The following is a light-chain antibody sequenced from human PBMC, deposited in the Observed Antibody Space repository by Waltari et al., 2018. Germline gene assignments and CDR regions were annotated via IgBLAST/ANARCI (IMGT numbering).Light chain of an antibody. J-gene: IGLJ2*01. CDR3: SSYAGSNNYVV. V-gene: IGLV2-8*01. CDR2: EVN. CDR1: SSDLGGYYY. Sequence: QSALTPPPSASGSPGQSVTISCTGTSSDLGGYYYVPWYQQHPGKAPKLMIYEVNKRPSWVPDRFSGSKSGNTASLTVSGLQAEDEADYYRSSYAGSNNYVVFGGGTKLTVL.